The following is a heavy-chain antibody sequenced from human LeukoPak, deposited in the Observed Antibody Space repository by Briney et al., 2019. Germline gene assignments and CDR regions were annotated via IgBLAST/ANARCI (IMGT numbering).Heavy chain of an antibody. CDR1: GFTFSSYA. D-gene: IGHD2-15*01. CDR2: ISGSGGST. J-gene: IGHJ4*02. Sequence: GGSLRLSCAASGFTFSSYAMSWVRQAPGKGLEWVSAISGSGGSTYYADSVKGRFTISRDNSKNTLYLQMNSLRAEDTAVSYCANALGYCSGGSCYQTHYWVQGTLVTVSS. CDR3: ANALGYCSGGSCYQTHY. V-gene: IGHV3-23*01.